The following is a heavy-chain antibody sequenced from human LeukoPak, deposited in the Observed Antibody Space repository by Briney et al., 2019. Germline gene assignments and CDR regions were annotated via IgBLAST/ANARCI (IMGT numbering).Heavy chain of an antibody. D-gene: IGHD6-13*01. CDR1: GGSFSGYY. CDR3: ASMVVSSSWYGEYFQH. V-gene: IGHV4-34*01. J-gene: IGHJ1*01. CDR2: INHSGST. Sequence: SETLSLTCAVYGGSFSGYYWSWIRQPPGKGLEWIGEINHSGSTNYNPSLKSRVTISVDTSKNQLSLKVTSVTAADTAVYFCASMVVSSSWYGEYFQHWGQGALVTVSS.